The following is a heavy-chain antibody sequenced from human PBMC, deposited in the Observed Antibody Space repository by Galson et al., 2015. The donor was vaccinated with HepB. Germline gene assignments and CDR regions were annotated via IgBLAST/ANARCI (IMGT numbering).Heavy chain of an antibody. CDR2: IYYSGST. CDR3: AREGGGVDIVASASDNWFDP. V-gene: IGHV4-31*11. Sequence: TLSLTCAVSGGSISSGGYYWSWIRQHPGEGLEWIGYIYYSGSTYYNPSLKSRVTISVDTSKNQFSLKLSSVTAADTAVYYCAREGGGVDIVASASDNWFDPWGQGTLVTVSS. J-gene: IGHJ5*02. D-gene: IGHD5-12*01. CDR1: GGSISSGGYY.